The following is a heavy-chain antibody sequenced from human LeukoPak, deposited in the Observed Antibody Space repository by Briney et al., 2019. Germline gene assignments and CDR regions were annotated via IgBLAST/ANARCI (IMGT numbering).Heavy chain of an antibody. V-gene: IGHV3-48*03. Sequence: PGGSLRLSCAASGFTFSSYEMNWVRQAPGKGLEWVSYISSSGSTIYYADSVKGRFTISRDNAKNSLYLQMSSLRAEDTAVYYCARDRYIASYYYYYGMDVWGQGTTVTVSS. CDR1: GFTFSSYE. D-gene: IGHD5-18*01. CDR3: ARDRYIASYYYYYGMDV. CDR2: ISSSGSTI. J-gene: IGHJ6*02.